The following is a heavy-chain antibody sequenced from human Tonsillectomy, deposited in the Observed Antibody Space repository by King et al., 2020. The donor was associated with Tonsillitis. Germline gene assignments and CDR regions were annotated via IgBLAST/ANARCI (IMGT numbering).Heavy chain of an antibody. CDR1: GFTLSSYA. Sequence: VQLVESGGGVVQPGRSLRLSCAAAGFTLSSYAIHWVRQAPGKGLEWVAVIWYDGSYDGSNEYYAESVKGRFTISRDNSKNTLYLQMNSLRGEDTAVYYCAREESLGFDYWGQGTLVTVSS. CDR2: IWYDGSYDGSNE. CDR3: AREESLGFDY. J-gene: IGHJ4*02. V-gene: IGHV3-33*01.